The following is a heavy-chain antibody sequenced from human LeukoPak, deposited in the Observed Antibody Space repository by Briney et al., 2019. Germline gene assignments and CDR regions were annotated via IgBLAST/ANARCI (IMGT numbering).Heavy chain of an antibody. CDR1: GFTFSSYS. CDR2: ISSSSSTI. D-gene: IGHD3-22*01. CDR3: ASSLTGYDSSGYYYVGAFDI. Sequence: PGGSLRLSCAASGFTFSSYSMNWVRQAPGKGLEWVSYISSSSSTIYYADSVKGRFTISRDNAKNSLYLQMNSLRAEDTAVYYCASSLTGYDSSGYYYVGAFDIWGQGTMVTVSS. J-gene: IGHJ3*02. V-gene: IGHV3-48*01.